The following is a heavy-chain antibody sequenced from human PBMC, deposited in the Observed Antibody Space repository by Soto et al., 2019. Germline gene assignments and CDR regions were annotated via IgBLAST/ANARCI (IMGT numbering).Heavy chain of an antibody. Sequence: GGSLRLSCAASGFSFGNYAMNWVRQAPGKGLEWVSSISESGATYSADSVKGRFSISRDNSKNTLYLQMDRLRVDDTAVYYCVKYQSSNYDSLGYYYVDSWGQGTRVTVSS. V-gene: IGHV3-23*01. CDR2: ISESGAT. D-gene: IGHD3-22*01. CDR1: GFSFGNYA. CDR3: VKYQSSNYDSLGYYYVDS. J-gene: IGHJ4*02.